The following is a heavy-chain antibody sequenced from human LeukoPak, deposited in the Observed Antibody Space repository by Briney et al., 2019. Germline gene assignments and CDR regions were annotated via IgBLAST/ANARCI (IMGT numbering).Heavy chain of an antibody. CDR2: IYTSGST. CDR1: GGSISSYY. J-gene: IGHJ5*02. Sequence: TSEALSLTCTVSGGSISSYYWSWIRQPAGKGLEWIGRIYTSGSTNYNPSLKSRVTMSVDTSKNQFSLKLSSVTAADTAVYYCAGVAYYGSGSLGFDPWGQGTLVTVSS. V-gene: IGHV4-4*07. CDR3: AGVAYYGSGSLGFDP. D-gene: IGHD3-10*01.